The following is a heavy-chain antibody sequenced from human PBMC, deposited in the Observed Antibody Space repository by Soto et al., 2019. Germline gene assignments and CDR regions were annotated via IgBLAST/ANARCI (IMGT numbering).Heavy chain of an antibody. V-gene: IGHV4-59*01. Sequence: PSETLSLTCTVSGGSISSYYWSWIRQPPGKGLEWIGYIYYSGSTNYNPSLKSRVTISVDTSKNQFPLKLSSVTAADTAVYYCAREGGYYGSGTYPIWGQGTMVTVSS. CDR3: AREGGYYGSGTYPI. CDR2: IYYSGST. CDR1: GGSISSYY. J-gene: IGHJ3*02. D-gene: IGHD3-10*01.